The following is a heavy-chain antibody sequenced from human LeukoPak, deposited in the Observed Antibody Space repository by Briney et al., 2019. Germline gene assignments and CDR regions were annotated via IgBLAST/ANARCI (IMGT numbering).Heavy chain of an antibody. J-gene: IGHJ3*02. CDR2: INHSGST. CDR3: ATVNYDFWRFGSAFDI. D-gene: IGHD3-3*01. CDR1: GYSISSDSY. V-gene: IGHV4-38-2*02. Sequence: PSETLSLTCTVSGYSISSDSYWGWIRQPPGKGLEWIGEINHSGSTSYNPSLKSRVTISVDTSKNQFSLKLSSVTAADTAVYYCATVNYDFWRFGSAFDIWGQGTMVTVSS.